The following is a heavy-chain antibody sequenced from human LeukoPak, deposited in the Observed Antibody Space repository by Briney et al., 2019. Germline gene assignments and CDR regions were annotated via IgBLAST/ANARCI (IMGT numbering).Heavy chain of an antibody. J-gene: IGHJ4*02. CDR2: INPDGSTT. CDR1: GFTFSNYW. CDR3: ATNGGGDSGYGNFDY. Sequence: GGSLRLSCAASGFTFSNYWMHWVRQDPGKGLVWVSFINPDGSTTNYADSVKGRFTISRDNAKNSLYLQMNSLRAEDTALYYCATNGGGDSGYGNFDYWGQGTLVTVSS. V-gene: IGHV3-74*01. D-gene: IGHD5-12*01.